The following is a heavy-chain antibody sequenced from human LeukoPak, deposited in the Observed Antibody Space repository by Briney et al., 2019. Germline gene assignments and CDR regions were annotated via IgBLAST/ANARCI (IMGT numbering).Heavy chain of an antibody. CDR1: GGTFSSYA. J-gene: IGHJ3*02. V-gene: IGHV1-69*01. CDR2: IIPIFGTA. CDR3: ARGACYYDSSGYYWRFSGAFDI. D-gene: IGHD3-22*01. Sequence: SVKVSCKASGGTFSSYAISWVRQAPGQGLEWMGGIIPIFGTANYAQKFQGRVTITADESTSTAYMELSSLRSEDTAVYYCARGACYYDSSGYYWRFSGAFDIWGQGTMVTVSS.